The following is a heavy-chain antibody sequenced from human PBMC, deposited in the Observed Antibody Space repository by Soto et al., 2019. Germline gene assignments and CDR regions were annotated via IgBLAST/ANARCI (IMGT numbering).Heavy chain of an antibody. D-gene: IGHD1-26*01. CDR3: ATQARELLADYYYYGMDV. Sequence: ASVKVSCKVSGYTLTELSMHWVRQAPGKGLEWMGGFDPEDGETIYAQKFQGRVTMTEDTSTDTAYMELSSLRSEDTAVYYCATQARELLADYYYYGMDVWGRGTTVTVSS. CDR2: FDPEDGET. V-gene: IGHV1-24*01. CDR1: GYTLTELS. J-gene: IGHJ6*02.